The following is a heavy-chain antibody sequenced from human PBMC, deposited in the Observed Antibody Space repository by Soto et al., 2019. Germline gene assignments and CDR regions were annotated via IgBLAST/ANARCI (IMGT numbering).Heavy chain of an antibody. CDR2: IKQDGTEK. Sequence: ESGGGLVQPGGSLRLSCAASGFTFSHYWMSWVRQAPGTGLEWVANIKQDGTEKNYVDSVRGRFTISRDNAKNSLDLQMNSLTAEDSAVYYCASVAIWGQGTLVTVSS. D-gene: IGHD5-12*01. J-gene: IGHJ4*02. V-gene: IGHV3-7*01. CDR1: GFTFSHYW. CDR3: ASVAI.